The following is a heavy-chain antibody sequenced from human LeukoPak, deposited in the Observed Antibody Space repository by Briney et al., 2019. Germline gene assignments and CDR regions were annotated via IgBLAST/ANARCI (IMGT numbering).Heavy chain of an antibody. CDR3: ARGPARSSYYDFWSGYYWFDP. CDR2: IRSKAHGGTT. CDR1: GFNFGDYA. V-gene: IGHV3-49*03. D-gene: IGHD3-3*01. Sequence: PGRSLRLSCTTSGFNFGDYALSWFRQPPGKGLEWVGFIRSKAHGGTTEYAASVKGKFSISRDDSKTIAYLQMDSLKTEDTAVYYCARGPARSSYYDFWSGYYWFDPWGQGTLVTVSS. J-gene: IGHJ5*02.